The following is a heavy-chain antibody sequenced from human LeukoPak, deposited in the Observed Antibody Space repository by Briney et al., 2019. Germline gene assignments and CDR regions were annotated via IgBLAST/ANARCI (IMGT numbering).Heavy chain of an antibody. Sequence: ASVKVSCKASGYTFTGHYMHWVRQAPGQGLEWMGWINPNSGGKNYAQKFQGRVTMTRDTSISTAYMELSRLRSDDTAVYYCARGRDIVVVPAARFDPWGQGTLVTVSS. V-gene: IGHV1-2*02. J-gene: IGHJ5*02. D-gene: IGHD2-2*01. CDR2: INPNSGGK. CDR3: ARGRDIVVVPAARFDP. CDR1: GYTFTGHY.